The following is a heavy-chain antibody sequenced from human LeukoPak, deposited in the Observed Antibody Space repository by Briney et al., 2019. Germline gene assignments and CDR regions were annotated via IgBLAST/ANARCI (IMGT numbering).Heavy chain of an antibody. CDR2: IYPGDSDT. CDR1: GYIFTSYW. Sequence: GESLKISCKGSGYIFTSYWIGWVRQMPGKGLEWMGIIYPGDSDTRYSPSFQGQVTISADKSISTAYLQWSSLKASDTVMYYCARRRDYDSSGYYSNFDYWGQGTLVTVSS. V-gene: IGHV5-51*01. D-gene: IGHD3-22*01. J-gene: IGHJ4*02. CDR3: ARRRDYDSSGYYSNFDY.